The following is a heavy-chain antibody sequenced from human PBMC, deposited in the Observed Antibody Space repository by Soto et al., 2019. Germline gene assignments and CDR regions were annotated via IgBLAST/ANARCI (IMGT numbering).Heavy chain of an antibody. CDR3: ARAQGDWFDP. CDR1: GGSIGRGGYY. J-gene: IGHJ5*02. CDR2: FYFSGST. Sequence: SETLSLTCTVSGGSIGRGGYYWSWIRQPPGKGLEWIGYFYFSGSTGYNPSLKSRVAISVDTSKNQFSLKLNSVTTADTAVYYCARAQGDWFDPWGRGTLVTVSS. V-gene: IGHV4-61*08.